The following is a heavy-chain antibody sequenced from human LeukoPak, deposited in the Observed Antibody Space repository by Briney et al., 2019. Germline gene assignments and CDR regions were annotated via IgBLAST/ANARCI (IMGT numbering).Heavy chain of an antibody. Sequence: SQTLSLTCAISGDSVSSKSAWNWIRQSPSRGLEWLGRTYYRSKWNNNYAVSVKSRITINPDTSKNQFSLQLYSVTAEDTAVYYCARRDQSFDYWGQGALVTVSS. CDR2: TYYRSKWNN. D-gene: IGHD5-24*01. CDR1: GDSVSSKSA. J-gene: IGHJ4*02. V-gene: IGHV6-1*01. CDR3: ARRDQSFDY.